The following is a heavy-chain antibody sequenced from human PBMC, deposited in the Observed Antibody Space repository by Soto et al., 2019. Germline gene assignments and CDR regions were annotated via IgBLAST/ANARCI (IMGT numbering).Heavy chain of an antibody. CDR2: IYPGDSDT. Sequence: GESLKISCKGSGYSFTSYWIGWVRQMPWKGLEWMGIIYPGDSDTRYSPSFQGQVTISADKSISTAYLQWSSLKASDTAIYYCARTAAAGKYYYGVDVWGQGTTVTVSS. CDR1: GYSFTSYW. J-gene: IGHJ6*02. V-gene: IGHV5-51*01. D-gene: IGHD6-13*01. CDR3: ARTAAAGKYYYGVDV.